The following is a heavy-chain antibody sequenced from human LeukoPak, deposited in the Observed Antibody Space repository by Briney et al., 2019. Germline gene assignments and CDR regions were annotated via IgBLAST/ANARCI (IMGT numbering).Heavy chain of an antibody. D-gene: IGHD3-22*01. J-gene: IGHJ4*02. CDR2: IKGDGTRK. CDR1: GFTFSNHW. Sequence: GGSLRLSCAASGFTFSNHWMTWVRQARGKGLEWLANIKGDGTRKNYVDSVKGRFAISRDNAKNSLYLQMNSLRAEDTAVYYCATPLDYYDSSGYHQGGDWGQGTLVTVSS. V-gene: IGHV3-7*03. CDR3: ATPLDYYDSSGYHQGGD.